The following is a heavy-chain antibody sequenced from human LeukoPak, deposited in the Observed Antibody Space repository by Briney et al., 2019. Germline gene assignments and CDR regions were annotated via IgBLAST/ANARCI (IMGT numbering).Heavy chain of an antibody. CDR3: AFSYYDILTGYSAFDY. CDR1: GFNVSANY. D-gene: IGHD3-9*01. Sequence: SGGSLRLSCAASGFNVSANYMSWVRQAPGKGLEWVSVIYSGGTTYYADSVKGRFTISRHNSKNTLYLQMNNLRAEDTAIYYCAFSYYDILTGYSAFDYWGQGTLVTVSS. J-gene: IGHJ4*02. CDR2: IYSGGTT. V-gene: IGHV3-53*01.